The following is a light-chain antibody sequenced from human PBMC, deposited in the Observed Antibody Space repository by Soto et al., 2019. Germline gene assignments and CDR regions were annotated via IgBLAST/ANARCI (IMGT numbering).Light chain of an antibody. J-gene: IGKJ1*01. CDR3: QQYGSSSWT. CDR1: QSVSSSY. V-gene: IGKV3-20*01. Sequence: EIVLTQSPGTLSLTRGERATLSCRASQSVSSSYLAWYQQKPGQAPRLLIYGASNRATGIPDRFSGSGSGTDFTLTISRLEPEDFAVYYCQQYGSSSWTFGQGTKVEIK. CDR2: GAS.